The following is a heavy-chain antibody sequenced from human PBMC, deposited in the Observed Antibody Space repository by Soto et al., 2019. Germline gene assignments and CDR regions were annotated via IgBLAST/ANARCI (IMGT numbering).Heavy chain of an antibody. V-gene: IGHV3-23*01. CDR3: AGPRAAVRHTRYFDP. CDR2: IGSGSRGT. Sequence: EAQLLESGGGLVQPGGSLRLSCAASRFAFSNFAMSWVRQAPGTGLEWVSAIGSGSRGTHYAESVEDRFTISRDDSKNTLYSQLHSLTAADTAVYYCAGPRAAVRHTRYFDPWGQGTPVTVSP. J-gene: IGHJ5*02. CDR1: RFAFSNFA. D-gene: IGHD3-16*02.